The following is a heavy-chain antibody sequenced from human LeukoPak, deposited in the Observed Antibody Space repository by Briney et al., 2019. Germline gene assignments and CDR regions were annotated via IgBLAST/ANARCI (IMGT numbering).Heavy chain of an antibody. CDR1: GFTFSSYA. J-gene: IGHJ6*03. V-gene: IGHV3-23*01. CDR3: AKASGWSVDYYYYYMDV. CDR2: ISGSGGST. Sequence: GGSLRLSCAASGFTFSSYAMSWVRQAPGKGLEWVSAISGSGGSTYYADSVKGRFTISRDNSKNTLYLQMNSLRAEDKAVYYCAKASGWSVDYYYYYMDVWGKGTTVTVSS. D-gene: IGHD6-19*01.